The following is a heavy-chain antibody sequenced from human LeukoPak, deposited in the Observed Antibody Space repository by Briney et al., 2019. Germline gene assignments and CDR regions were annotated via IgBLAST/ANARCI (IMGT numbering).Heavy chain of an antibody. J-gene: IGHJ4*02. CDR1: GGSISSSSYY. D-gene: IGHD3/OR15-3a*01. CDR3: ARQTGSGLFILP. CDR2: IYYSGST. Sequence: SETLSLTCTVSGGSISSSSYYWGWIRQPPGKGLEWIGSIYYSGSTYYNPSLKSRVTLSVDTSKNQFSLKLSSVTAADTAVYYCARQTGSGLFILPGGQGTLVTVSS. V-gene: IGHV4-39*01.